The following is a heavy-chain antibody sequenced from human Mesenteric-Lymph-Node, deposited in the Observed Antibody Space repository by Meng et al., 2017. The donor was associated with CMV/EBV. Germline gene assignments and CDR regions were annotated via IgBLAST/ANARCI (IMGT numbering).Heavy chain of an antibody. CDR2: IYPGDSDT. J-gene: IGHJ6*02. CDR3: ARRSIYGTGDGMDV. Sequence: GESLKISCKGSGYTFSNYWIAWVRQMPGKGLEWMGIIYPGDSDTRYSPSFQGQVSMLADKFSSTAYLQWRSLKASDTATYYCARRSIYGTGDGMDVWGQGTTVTVSS. CDR1: GYTFSNYW. V-gene: IGHV5-51*01. D-gene: IGHD7-27*01.